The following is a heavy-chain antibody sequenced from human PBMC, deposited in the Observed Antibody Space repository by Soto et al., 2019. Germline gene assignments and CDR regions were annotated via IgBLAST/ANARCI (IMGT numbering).Heavy chain of an antibody. D-gene: IGHD2-2*01. V-gene: IGHV4-4*07. CDR3: ARLHLPALQGAFDI. J-gene: IGHJ3*02. CDR2: INTSGRT. Sequence: QVQLQESGPGLVKPSETLSLTCSVSGGSINNDYWTWIQQSAGKGLEWIGRINTSGRTTYNPSLKSRVTMSIDTSKNQFSLTLISVTAADTALYYCARLHLPALQGAFDIWGQGTMVTVSS. CDR1: GGSINNDY.